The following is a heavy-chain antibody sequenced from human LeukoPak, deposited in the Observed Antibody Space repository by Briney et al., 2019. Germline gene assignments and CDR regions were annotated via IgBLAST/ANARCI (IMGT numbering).Heavy chain of an antibody. J-gene: IGHJ4*02. D-gene: IGHD6-13*01. CDR1: GFTFSTYA. CDR2: ISGSGAKT. CDR3: ARDRGGSSWPKGAFDC. V-gene: IGHV3-23*01. Sequence: AGGSLRLSCAASGFTFSTYAMNWVRQAPGKGLEWVSAISGSGAKTYYADFVKGRFTISRDNSKNTLYLQMNSLRAEDTAVYFCARDRGGSSWPKGAFDCWGQGTLVTVSS.